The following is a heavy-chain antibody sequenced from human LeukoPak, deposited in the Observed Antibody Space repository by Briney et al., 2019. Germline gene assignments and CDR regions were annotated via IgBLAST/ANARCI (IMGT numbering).Heavy chain of an antibody. Sequence: PGGSLRLSCAASGFTFSSFAMSWVRQAPGKGLEWVSVISGRGDSTYYADSVKGRFTISRDNAKNSLYLQMNSLRAEDTAVYYCARDWGYDYVWGSYRHPKYYYYGMDVWGQGTTVTVSS. J-gene: IGHJ6*02. CDR3: ARDWGYDYVWGSYRHPKYYYYGMDV. V-gene: IGHV3-23*01. CDR1: GFTFSSFA. CDR2: ISGRGDST. D-gene: IGHD3-16*02.